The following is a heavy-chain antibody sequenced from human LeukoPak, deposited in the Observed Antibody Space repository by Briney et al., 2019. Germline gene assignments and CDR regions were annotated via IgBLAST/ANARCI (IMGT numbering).Heavy chain of an antibody. Sequence: PGGSLRLSCAASGFTFSSYWMHWVRQAPGKGLVWVSRINSDGSSTSYADSVKGRFTISRDNAKNTLYLQMNSLRAEDTAVYYCARGMRITMVRGVILHDYWGQGTLVTVSS. CDR2: INSDGSST. J-gene: IGHJ4*02. D-gene: IGHD3-10*01. CDR1: GFTFSSYW. V-gene: IGHV3-74*01. CDR3: ARGMRITMVRGVILHDY.